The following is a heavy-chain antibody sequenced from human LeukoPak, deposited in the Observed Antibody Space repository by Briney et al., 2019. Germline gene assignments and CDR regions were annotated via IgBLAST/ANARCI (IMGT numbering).Heavy chain of an antibody. CDR2: ISGSGDST. CDR1: GFTFSSYA. V-gene: IGHV3-23*01. D-gene: IGHD4-17*01. J-gene: IGHJ4*02. Sequence: PGGSLRLSCAASGFTFSSYAMSWVRQAPGKGLEWVSVISGSGDSTYYADSVKGRFTISRDNSKNTLYLQMNSLRAEDTAVYYCARQGGDYGTFDYWGQGTLVTVSS. CDR3: ARQGGDYGTFDY.